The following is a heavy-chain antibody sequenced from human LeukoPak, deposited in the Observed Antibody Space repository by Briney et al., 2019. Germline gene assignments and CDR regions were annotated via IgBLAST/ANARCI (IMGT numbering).Heavy chain of an antibody. J-gene: IGHJ4*02. D-gene: IGHD1-20*01. V-gene: IGHV4-39*01. CDR2: IYYSGST. CDR1: GGSISSSSYY. CDR3: ARIGYNWNDGASFDY. Sequence: PSETLSLTCTVSGGSISSSSYYWGWIRQPPGKGLEWIGSIYYSGSTYYNPSLKSRVTISVDTSENQFSLKLSSVTAADTAVYYCARIGYNWNDGASFDYWGQGTLVTVSS.